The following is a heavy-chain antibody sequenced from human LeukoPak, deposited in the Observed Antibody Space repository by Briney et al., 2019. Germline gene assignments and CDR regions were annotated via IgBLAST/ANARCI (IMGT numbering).Heavy chain of an antibody. D-gene: IGHD1-26*01. CDR2: IGGSDTDT. Sequence: GGSLRLSCAASGFTFSGYAMSWVRQAPGKGLEWVSTIGGSDTDTYYADSVKGGFTISRDTSKNTLYLQMNSLRAEDTALYYCAKPPLVGTYFDYWSQATLVTV. V-gene: IGHV3-23*01. CDR3: AKPPLVGTYFDY. CDR1: GFTFSGYA. J-gene: IGHJ4*02.